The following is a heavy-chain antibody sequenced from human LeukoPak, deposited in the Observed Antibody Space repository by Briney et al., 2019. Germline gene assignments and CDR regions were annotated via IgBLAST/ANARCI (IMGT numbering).Heavy chain of an antibody. D-gene: IGHD3-10*01. V-gene: IGHV3-43*02. J-gene: IGHJ6*03. CDR3: AKDQSVQRSRGYYYYYYYMDV. CDR1: GFTFSDYY. CDR2: ISGDGGST. Sequence: GGSLRLSCAASGFTFSDYYMSWVRQAPGKGLEWVSLISGDGGSTYYADSVKGRFTISRDNSKNSPYLQMNSLRTEDTALYYCAKDQSVQRSRGYYYYYYYMDVWGKGTTVTVSS.